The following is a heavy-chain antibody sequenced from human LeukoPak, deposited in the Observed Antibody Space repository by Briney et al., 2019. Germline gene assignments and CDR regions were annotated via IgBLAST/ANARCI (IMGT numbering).Heavy chain of an antibody. CDR2: ICYSGST. J-gene: IGHJ3*02. CDR1: GGSISSSSYY. CDR3: ARRTRGYSYGWGGAFDI. Sequence: PSETLSLTCTVSGGSISSSSYYWGWIRQPPGKGLEWIGSICYSGSTYYNPSLKSRVTISVDTSKNQFSLKLSSVTAADTAVYYCARRTRGYSYGWGGAFDIWGQGTMVTVSS. V-gene: IGHV4-39*01. D-gene: IGHD5-18*01.